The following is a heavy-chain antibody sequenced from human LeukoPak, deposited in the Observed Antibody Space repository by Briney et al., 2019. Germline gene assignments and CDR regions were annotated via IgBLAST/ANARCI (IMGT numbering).Heavy chain of an antibody. D-gene: IGHD3-22*01. Sequence: SETLSLTCTVSGGSISSSSYYWGWIRQPPGKGLEWIGYIYYSGSTNYNPSLKSRVTISVDTSKNQFSLKLSSVTAADTAVYYCARLITMRGYYFDYWGQGTLVTVSS. CDR1: GGSISSSSYY. V-gene: IGHV4-61*05. CDR2: IYYSGST. J-gene: IGHJ4*02. CDR3: ARLITMRGYYFDY.